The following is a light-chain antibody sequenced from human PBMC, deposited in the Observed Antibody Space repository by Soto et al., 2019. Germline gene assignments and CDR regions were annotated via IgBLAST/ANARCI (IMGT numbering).Light chain of an antibody. Sequence: QSAXTQPASGSGSPGQSITIPCTGTSGDVGSYNLVSWYQQHPGKAPKLLIYEVTERPSGVSNRFSGSKSGNTASLTISGLQPDDEADYYCCSYAGNSEVFGTGTKVTV. CDR3: CSYAGNSEV. CDR2: EVT. J-gene: IGLJ1*01. V-gene: IGLV2-23*02. CDR1: SGDVGSYNL.